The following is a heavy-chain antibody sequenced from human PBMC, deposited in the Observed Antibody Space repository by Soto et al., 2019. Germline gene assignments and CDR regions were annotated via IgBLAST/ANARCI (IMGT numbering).Heavy chain of an antibody. Sequence: GGSLRLSCAASGFTFSNAWMSWVRQAPGKGLEWVGRIKSKTDGGTTDYAAPVKGRFTISRDDSKNTLYLQMNSLKTEDTAVYYCTTVKTYYDYIWGSYRSAPLDYWGQGTLVTVSS. CDR2: IKSKTDGGTT. V-gene: IGHV3-15*01. J-gene: IGHJ4*02. CDR3: TTVKTYYDYIWGSYRSAPLDY. D-gene: IGHD3-16*02. CDR1: GFTFSNAW.